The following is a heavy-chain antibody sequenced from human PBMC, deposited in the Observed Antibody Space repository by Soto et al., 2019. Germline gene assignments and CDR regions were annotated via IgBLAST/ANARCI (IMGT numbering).Heavy chain of an antibody. CDR2: IWYDGSNK. J-gene: IGHJ2*01. D-gene: IGHD2-15*01. CDR1: GFTFGRHG. CDR3: ARDQAVVVGAEWYFDL. Sequence: QVQLVESGGGVVQPGRSLRLSCGTSGFTFGRHGMHWVRQAPGKGLEWVALIWYDGSNKYYADSVKGRFTISRDNSKNTLCLQMNSLRAEDTAVYYCARDQAVVVGAEWYFDLWGRGTLVSVSS. V-gene: IGHV3-33*01.